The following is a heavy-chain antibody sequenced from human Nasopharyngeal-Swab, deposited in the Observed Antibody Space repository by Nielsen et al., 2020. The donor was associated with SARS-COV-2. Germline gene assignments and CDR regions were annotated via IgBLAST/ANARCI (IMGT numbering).Heavy chain of an antibody. CDR3: AREGYYDSSGYYYFDY. CDR2: INSDGSST. J-gene: IGHJ4*02. CDR1: GFTFSSYW. V-gene: IGHV3-74*01. Sequence: GESLKISCAASGFTFSSYWMNWVRQAPGKGLVWVSRINSDGSSTSYADSVKGRFTIARDNAKNTLYLQMHSLRAEDTAVYYCAREGYYDSSGYYYFDYWGQGTMVTVSS. D-gene: IGHD3-22*01.